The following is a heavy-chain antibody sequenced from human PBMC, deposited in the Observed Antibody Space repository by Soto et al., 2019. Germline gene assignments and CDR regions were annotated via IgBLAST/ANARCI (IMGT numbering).Heavy chain of an antibody. Sequence: EVQLLESGGGLVQPGGSLRLSCAASGFTFSSYAMSWVRQAPGKGLEWVSAISGSGGSTYYADSVKGRFTISRDNSKNTLYLQMNSMRAEDTAVYYCAKIPYRSSPRGVFFDYWGQGTLVTVSS. D-gene: IGHD6-6*01. CDR3: AKIPYRSSPRGVFFDY. V-gene: IGHV3-23*01. CDR2: ISGSGGST. CDR1: GFTFSSYA. J-gene: IGHJ4*02.